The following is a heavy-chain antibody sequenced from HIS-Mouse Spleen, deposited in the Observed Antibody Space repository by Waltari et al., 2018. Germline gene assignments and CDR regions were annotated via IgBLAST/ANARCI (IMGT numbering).Heavy chain of an antibody. J-gene: IGHJ2*01. CDR1: GGSIRSRRYY. CDR2: IYYSGRT. D-gene: IGHD6-13*01. CDR3: AREIPYSSSWYDWYFDL. V-gene: IGHV4-39*07. Sequence: QLQLQESGPGLVKPSETLSLTCTVSGGSIRSRRYYLVWIRQPPGKGRAWIGSIYYSGRTYYNPSLKSRVTISVETSKNQFSLKLSSVTAADTAVYYCAREIPYSSSWYDWYFDLWGRGTLVTVSS.